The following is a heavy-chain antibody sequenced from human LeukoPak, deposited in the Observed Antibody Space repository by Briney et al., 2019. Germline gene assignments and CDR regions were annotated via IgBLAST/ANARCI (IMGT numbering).Heavy chain of an antibody. V-gene: IGHV3-23*01. Sequence: GGSLRLSCAASGFTFSSYAMSWVRQAPGKGLAWVSAISGSGGSTYYADSVKGRFTISRDNSKNTLYLQMNSLRAEDTAVYYCAKTLGYRGIRAFDYWGQGTLVTVSS. J-gene: IGHJ4*02. CDR2: ISGSGGST. D-gene: IGHD6-25*01. CDR3: AKTLGYRGIRAFDY. CDR1: GFTFSSYA.